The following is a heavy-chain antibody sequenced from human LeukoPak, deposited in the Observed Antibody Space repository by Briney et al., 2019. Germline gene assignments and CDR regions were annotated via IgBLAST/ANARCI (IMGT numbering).Heavy chain of an antibody. CDR3: ARDRTIVDAFDI. V-gene: IGHV4-4*07. CDR1: GGSISSYY. CDR2: IYTSGST. D-gene: IGHD3-22*01. Sequence: SETLSLTCTVSGGSISSYYWSWIRQPAGKGLEWIGRIYTSGSTNYNPSLKSRVTISLDTSKNQFSLKLSSVTAADTAVYYCARDRTIVDAFDIWGQGTMVTVSS. J-gene: IGHJ3*02.